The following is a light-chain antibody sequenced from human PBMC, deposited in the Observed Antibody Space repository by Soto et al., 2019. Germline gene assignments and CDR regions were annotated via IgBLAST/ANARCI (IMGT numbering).Light chain of an antibody. J-gene: IGKJ1*01. CDR1: QSVNSD. CDR3: QQNHNWPRT. Sequence: ETVITQSPATLSVSPGERATLSCRASQSVNSDLAWYQKKPGQAPRLLIYGASTRATGIPARFSGGGSGTEFTLTISSLQSEDFAVYYWQQNHNWPRTLGQGTKV. V-gene: IGKV3-15*01. CDR2: GAS.